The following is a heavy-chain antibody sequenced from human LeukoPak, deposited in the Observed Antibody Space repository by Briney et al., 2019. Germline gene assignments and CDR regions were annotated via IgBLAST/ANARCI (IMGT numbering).Heavy chain of an antibody. CDR3: ARCAGSYGNDAFDI. CDR2: ISAYNGNT. CDR1: GYTFTSYG. J-gene: IGHJ3*02. D-gene: IGHD1-26*01. V-gene: IGHV1-18*01. Sequence: GASVKVSCKASGYTFTSYGISGVRQAPGQGREWMGWISAYNGNTNYAQKLQGRVTMTTDTSTSTAYMELRSLRSDDPAVYYCARCAGSYGNDAFDIWGQGTMVTVSS.